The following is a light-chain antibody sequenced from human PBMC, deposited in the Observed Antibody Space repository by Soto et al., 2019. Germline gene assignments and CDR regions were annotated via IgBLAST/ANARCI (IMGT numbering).Light chain of an antibody. J-gene: IGKJ5*01. CDR1: QSVSSN. Sequence: EIVMTRSPATLSVSPGERGTLSCRASQSVSSNLARYQQRPGQAPRLLIFAASTRAPGIPARFGGSGSGTEFALTISNLQSEDFAVYYCQQYITWPITFGQGTRLEIK. CDR3: QQYITWPIT. V-gene: IGKV3-15*01. CDR2: AAS.